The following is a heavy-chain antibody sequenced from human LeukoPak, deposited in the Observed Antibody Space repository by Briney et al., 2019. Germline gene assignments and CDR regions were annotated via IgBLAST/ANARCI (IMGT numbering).Heavy chain of an antibody. CDR1: GYTFTSYG. D-gene: IGHD2-2*01. Sequence: ASVKVSCKASGYTFTSYGISWVRQAPGQGLEWMGWISAYNGNTNYAQKFQGRVTITTDESTSTAYMELSSLGSEDTAVYYCARSCSSTSCYSYNWFDPWGQGTLVTVSS. V-gene: IGHV1-18*01. CDR2: ISAYNGNT. J-gene: IGHJ5*02. CDR3: ARSCSSTSCYSYNWFDP.